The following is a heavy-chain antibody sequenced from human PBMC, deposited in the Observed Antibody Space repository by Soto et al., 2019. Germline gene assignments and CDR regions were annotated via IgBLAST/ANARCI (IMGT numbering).Heavy chain of an antibody. Sequence: ASVKVSCKASGYTFTSYDINWVRQATGQGLEWMGWMNPNSGNTGYAQKFQGRVTMTRNTSISTAYMELSSLRPEDTAVYYCARMRVHCSGGSCYVYYYYGMDVWGQGTTGTVSS. D-gene: IGHD2-15*01. CDR3: ARMRVHCSGGSCYVYYYYGMDV. J-gene: IGHJ6*02. V-gene: IGHV1-8*01. CDR2: MNPNSGNT. CDR1: GYTFTSYD.